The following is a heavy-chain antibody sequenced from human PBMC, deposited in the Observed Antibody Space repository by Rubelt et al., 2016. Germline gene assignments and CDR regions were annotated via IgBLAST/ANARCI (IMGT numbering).Heavy chain of an antibody. J-gene: IGHJ4*02. V-gene: IGHV4-39*07. CDR1: GVEMFSLKHY. CDR2: IYSSGST. Sequence: QLQLQESGPGLVKPSGTLSLTCSVFGVEMFSLKHYWGWIRQSPGKGLEWIGSIYSSGSTYYNPSLKSRVTISVDTSKNQFSLKVTSVTAADTAVYYCARFASGKASHFDFWGQGTLVTVSS. D-gene: IGHD3-10*01. CDR3: ARFASGKASHFDF.